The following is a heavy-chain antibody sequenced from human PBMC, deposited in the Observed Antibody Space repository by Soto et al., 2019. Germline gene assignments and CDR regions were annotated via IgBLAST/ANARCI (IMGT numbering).Heavy chain of an antibody. Sequence: ASVKVSCKASGYTFTSKPMHWVPQAPGQRLEWMGRINVGNGNTKYSQKFQGRVTITRDTSANTAYMELSSLRSEDTAAYFCATDGKVAVAGYWGQGTLVPVSS. CDR2: INVGNGNT. CDR3: ATDGKVAVAGY. V-gene: IGHV1-3*01. CDR1: GYTFTSKP. D-gene: IGHD6-19*01. J-gene: IGHJ4*02.